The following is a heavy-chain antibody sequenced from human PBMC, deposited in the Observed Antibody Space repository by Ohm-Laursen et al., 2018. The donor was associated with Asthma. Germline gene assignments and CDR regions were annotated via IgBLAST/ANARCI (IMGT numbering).Heavy chain of an antibody. V-gene: IGHV4-31*03. Sequence: TQSLTCSVSGGSISSGGYPWSWIRQHPGKGLEWIGYIYYSGLTYSNPSLRSRVIISVDTSKNQFSLNLTSVTAADTAVYYFARGAFYYESTGYYFFDHWGQGALVTVSS. CDR3: ARGAFYYESTGYYFFDH. J-gene: IGHJ4*02. CDR1: GGSISSGGYP. CDR2: IYYSGLT. D-gene: IGHD3-22*01.